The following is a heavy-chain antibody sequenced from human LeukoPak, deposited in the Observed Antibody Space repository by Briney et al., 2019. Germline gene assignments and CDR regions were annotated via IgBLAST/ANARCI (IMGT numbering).Heavy chain of an antibody. Sequence: GASVKVSCKASGYTFTSYDINWVRRAAGQGLEWIGWMNPNSGNTGYAQKSQGRVTMTRDTSINTAYMELSSLRSEDTAVYYCASPGNHYDPNGYYPFEDWGQGTLVTVSS. V-gene: IGHV1-8*01. CDR3: ASPGNHYDPNGYYPFED. CDR1: GYTFTSYD. J-gene: IGHJ4*02. D-gene: IGHD3-22*01. CDR2: MNPNSGNT.